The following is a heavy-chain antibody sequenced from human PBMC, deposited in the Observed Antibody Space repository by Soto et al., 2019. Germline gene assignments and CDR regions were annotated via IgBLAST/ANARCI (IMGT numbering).Heavy chain of an antibody. D-gene: IGHD6-13*01. CDR3: AKGRSSSWPYYYYYGMDV. V-gene: IGHV3-23*01. CDR1: GFTFSSYA. J-gene: IGHJ6*02. Sequence: GGSLRLSCAASGFTFSSYAMSWVRQAPGKGLEWVSAISGSGGSTYYADSVKGRFTISRDNSKNTLYLQMNSLGAEDTAVYYCAKGRSSSWPYYYYYGMDVWGQGTTVTVSS. CDR2: ISGSGGST.